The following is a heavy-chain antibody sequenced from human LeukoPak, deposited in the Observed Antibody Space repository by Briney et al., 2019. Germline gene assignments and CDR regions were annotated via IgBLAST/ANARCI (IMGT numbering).Heavy chain of an antibody. D-gene: IGHD6-19*01. CDR3: ARHIAVAGSLDY. V-gene: IGHV4-39*01. CDR1: GGSISSSSYY. Sequence: PSETLSLTCTVSGGSISSSSYYWGWIRQPPGKGLEWIGSIYYSGSTYYNPSLKSRVTISVDTSKNQFSLKLSSVTAADTAVYYCARHIAVAGSLDYWGQETLVTVSS. J-gene: IGHJ4*02. CDR2: IYYSGST.